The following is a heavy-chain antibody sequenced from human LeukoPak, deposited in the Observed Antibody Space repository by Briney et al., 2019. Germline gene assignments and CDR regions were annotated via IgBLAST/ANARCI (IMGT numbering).Heavy chain of an antibody. Sequence: GGSLRLSCAASGFTFSSYGMHWVRQAPGKGLEWVAVIWYDGSNKYYADSVKGRFTISRDNSKNTLYLQMNSLRAEDTAVYYCARYSNFEGDAFDIWGQGTTVTVSS. D-gene: IGHD4-11*01. CDR1: GFTFSSYG. CDR3: ARYSNFEGDAFDI. CDR2: IWYDGSNK. V-gene: IGHV3-33*01. J-gene: IGHJ3*02.